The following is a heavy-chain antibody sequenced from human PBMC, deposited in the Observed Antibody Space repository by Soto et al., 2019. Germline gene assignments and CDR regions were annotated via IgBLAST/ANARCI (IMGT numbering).Heavy chain of an antibody. Sequence: QVQLQESGPGLVKPSETLSLTCTVSGGSISHYFWSLIRQPPGKGLEWLGYFFYNGSTNYNPSLKSRVTISADTSKSQCSLKLSSVTAADTAEYYCARDRYMDVWGKGTTVTVSS. J-gene: IGHJ6*03. CDR3: ARDRYMDV. V-gene: IGHV4-59*01. CDR2: FFYNGST. CDR1: GGSISHYF.